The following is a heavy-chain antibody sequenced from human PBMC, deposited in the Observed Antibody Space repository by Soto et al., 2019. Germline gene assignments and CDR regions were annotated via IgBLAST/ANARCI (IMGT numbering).Heavy chain of an antibody. CDR1: GGSVSSYY. CDR2: IYYSGTT. D-gene: IGHD2-21*01. Sequence: TSETLSLTCTVSGGSVSSYYWSWIRQPPGKGLEWIGYIYYSGTTYYNPSLKSRVTISVDTSKNQFSLKLSSVTAADTAVYYCAASCVACGGFNYYGMDVWGQGTTVTVSS. V-gene: IGHV4-59*06. J-gene: IGHJ6*02. CDR3: AASCVACGGFNYYGMDV.